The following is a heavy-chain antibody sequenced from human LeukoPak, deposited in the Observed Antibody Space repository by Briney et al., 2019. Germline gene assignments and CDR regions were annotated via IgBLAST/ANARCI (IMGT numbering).Heavy chain of an antibody. D-gene: IGHD4-17*01. V-gene: IGHV4-4*07. CDR1: GGSISSDY. Sequence: PSETLSLTCTVSGGSISGGSISSDYWSWIRQPAGKGLEWIGRIYISGSTNSNPSLKSRVSMSVDTSKNQFSLKLTSVTAADTAVYYCARENVDGESFDIWGQGTMVTVSS. J-gene: IGHJ3*02. CDR3: ARENVDGESFDI. CDR2: IYISGST.